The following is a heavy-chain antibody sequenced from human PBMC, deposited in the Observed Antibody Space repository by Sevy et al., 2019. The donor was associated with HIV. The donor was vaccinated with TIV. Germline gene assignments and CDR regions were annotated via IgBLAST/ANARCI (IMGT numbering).Heavy chain of an antibody. V-gene: IGHV3-30-3*01. CDR3: ASRPGIYEGPRPGGGYCSGVTCYLDY. D-gene: IGHD2-15*01. CDR2: ISYDGSNK. Sequence: GGSLRLSCAASGFNFESYAMHWVRQAPGKGLEWVAVISYDGSNKYYADSVKGRFTISRDNSKNTLYLQVNSLRDADTAVYYWASRPGIYEGPRPGGGYCSGVTCYLDYWGQGALVTVSS. J-gene: IGHJ4*02. CDR1: GFNFESYA.